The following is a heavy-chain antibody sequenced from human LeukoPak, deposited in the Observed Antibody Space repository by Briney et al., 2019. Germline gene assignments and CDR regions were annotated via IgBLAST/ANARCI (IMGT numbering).Heavy chain of an antibody. V-gene: IGHV3-23*01. Sequence: PGGSLRLSCTASGFTFNNYAMSWVRQAPGKGLEWVSTITGSGGNTYYADSVKGQFTISRDNAKNSLYLQMNSLRAEDTAVYYCARDRPRVGLDYWGQGTLVTVSS. CDR2: ITGSGGNT. CDR3: ARDRPRVGLDY. CDR1: GFTFNNYA. J-gene: IGHJ4*02. D-gene: IGHD2-2*01.